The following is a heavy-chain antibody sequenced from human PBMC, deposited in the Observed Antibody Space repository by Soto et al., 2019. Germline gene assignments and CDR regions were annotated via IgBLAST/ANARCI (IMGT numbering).Heavy chain of an antibody. J-gene: IGHJ4*02. CDR2: IYHSGST. Sequence: PSETLSLTCAVSGGSISSGGYSWSWIRQPPGKGLEWIGYIYHSGSTYYNPSLKSRVTISVDRSKNQFSLKLSSVTAADTAVYYCARDRLSKYDSSGYHDYWGQGTLVTVSS. V-gene: IGHV4-30-2*01. CDR3: ARDRLSKYDSSGYHDY. CDR1: GGSISSGGYS. D-gene: IGHD3-22*01.